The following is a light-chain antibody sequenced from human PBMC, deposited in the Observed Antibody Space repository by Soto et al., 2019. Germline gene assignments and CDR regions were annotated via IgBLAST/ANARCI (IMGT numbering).Light chain of an antibody. CDR3: SSHGGINNVV. J-gene: IGLJ3*02. Sequence: QSVLTQPPSASGSPGQSVTISCTGTSSDLGGYNYVSWYQQHPDKAPRLMVYEVTKRPSGVPARFSGSKSGNTASLTVSGLQAEDEADYYCSSHGGINNVVFGGGTKLTVL. V-gene: IGLV2-8*01. CDR1: SSDLGGYNY. CDR2: EVT.